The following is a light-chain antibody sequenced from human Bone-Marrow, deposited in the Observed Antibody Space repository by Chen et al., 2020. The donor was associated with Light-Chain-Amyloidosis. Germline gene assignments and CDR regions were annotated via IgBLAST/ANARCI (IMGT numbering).Light chain of an antibody. J-gene: IGKJ2*03. CDR1: QSVNNY. CDR3: QQRNSWPPEFS. CDR2: DAS. Sequence: EIVLTQSPDTLSLSPGERATLPCRASQSVNNYLAWYQHKPGQAPSLLIYDASTMATGIPARFSGGGSGTDFTVAISSLEPEDIGVYYCQQRNSWPPEFSFGQGTKVENK. V-gene: IGKV3-11*01.